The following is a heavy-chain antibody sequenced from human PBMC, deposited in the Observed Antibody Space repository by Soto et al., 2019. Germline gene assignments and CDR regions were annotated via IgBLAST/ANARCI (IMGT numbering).Heavy chain of an antibody. J-gene: IGHJ4*02. CDR3: ARSQIEYCSGGSCDGAIDY. D-gene: IGHD2-15*01. CDR1: GFTFSSYG. CDR2: ISYDGSNK. Sequence: GGSLRLSCAASGFTFSSYGMHWVRQAPGKGLEWVAVISYDGSNKYYADSVKGRFTISRDNSKNTLYLQMNSLRVEDTAVYYYARSQIEYCSGGSCDGAIDYWGQGTLVTVSS. V-gene: IGHV3-30*03.